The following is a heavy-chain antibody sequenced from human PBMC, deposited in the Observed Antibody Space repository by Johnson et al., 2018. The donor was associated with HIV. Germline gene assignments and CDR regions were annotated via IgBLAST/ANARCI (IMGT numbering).Heavy chain of an antibody. J-gene: IGHJ3*02. V-gene: IGHV3-48*04. CDR2: ISSGGSSI. CDR1: GFSFSSYW. D-gene: IGHD1-20*01. Sequence: VQLVESGGGLVQPGGSLRLSCAVSGFSFSSYWMHWVRQPPGKGLEWISYISSGGSSIYYADSVRGRFTISRDNAKKSLFLQLSRLRAGDTGVYYCARGGTYNWSPDRIGNAFDIWGQGTTVTVSS. CDR3: ARGGTYNWSPDRIGNAFDI.